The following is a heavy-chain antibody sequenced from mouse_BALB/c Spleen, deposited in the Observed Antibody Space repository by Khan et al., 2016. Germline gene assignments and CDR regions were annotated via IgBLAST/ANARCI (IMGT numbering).Heavy chain of an antibody. CDR3: ERDYYGSSYFDY. CDR2: ISYSGST. J-gene: IGHJ2*01. Sequence: EVELVESGPGLVKPSQSLSLTCTVTGYSITSDYAWNWIRQFPGNKLEWMGYISYSGSTSYNPSLKSRISITRDTSKNQFFLQLNSVTTEDTATYYCERDYYGSSYFDYWGQGTTLTVSS. D-gene: IGHD1-1*01. CDR1: GYSITSDYA. V-gene: IGHV3-2*02.